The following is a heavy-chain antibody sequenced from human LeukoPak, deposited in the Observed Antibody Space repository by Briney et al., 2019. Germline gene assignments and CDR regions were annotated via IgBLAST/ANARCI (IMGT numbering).Heavy chain of an antibody. CDR3: ARYCTSTTCILRGFDY. CDR2: IYHTGSA. CDR1: GYSFTSGHY. D-gene: IGHD2-2*01. V-gene: IGHV4-38-2*01. J-gene: IGHJ4*02. Sequence: TSETLSLTCSVSGYSFTSGHYWGWIRQPPGKGLEWIANIYHTGSAHYNPSLKSRVTISVDTSKNQFSLKLSSVTAADTAVYYCARYCTSTTCILRGFDYWGQGTLVTVS.